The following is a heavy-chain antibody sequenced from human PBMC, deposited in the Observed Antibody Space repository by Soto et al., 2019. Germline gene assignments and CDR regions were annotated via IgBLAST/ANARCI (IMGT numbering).Heavy chain of an antibody. CDR3: ARTVRRQLQVYYYYYIYI. J-gene: IGHJ6*03. V-gene: IGHV6-1*01. D-gene: IGHD6-19*01. Sequence: SQTLSLTCAISGDSVSSNSAAWNWIRQSPSRGLEWLGRTYYRSKWYNDYAVSVKSRITINPDTSKNQFSLQLNSVTPEDTAVYYCARTVRRQLQVYYYYYIYIWGKGTTVTVSS. CDR2: TYYRSKWYN. CDR1: GDSVSSNSAA.